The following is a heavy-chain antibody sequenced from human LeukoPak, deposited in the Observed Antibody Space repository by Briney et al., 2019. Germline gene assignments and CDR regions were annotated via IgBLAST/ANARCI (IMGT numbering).Heavy chain of an antibody. V-gene: IGHV4-34*01. CDR2: INHSGST. Sequence: SETLSLTCAVYGGSFSGYYWSWIRQPPGKGLEWIGEINHSGSTNYNPSLKSRVTISVDTSKNQFSLKLSSVTAADTAVYYCASRAGDAFAIWGQGTMVTVSS. CDR3: ASRAGDAFAI. J-gene: IGHJ3*02. CDR1: GGSFSGYY. D-gene: IGHD3-10*01.